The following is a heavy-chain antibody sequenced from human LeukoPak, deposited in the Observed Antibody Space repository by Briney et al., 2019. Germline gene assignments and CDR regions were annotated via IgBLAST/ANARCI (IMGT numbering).Heavy chain of an antibody. Sequence: PGGSLRLSCAASGFTFSSYYMSWARQAPGKGLEWVANIKQDGSEKQYVDSVKGRFTISRDNVKNSLYLQMNSLRAEDTAVYYCARAGRYDYGDYGWNYWGQGTLVTVSS. V-gene: IGHV3-7*01. CDR2: IKQDGSEK. J-gene: IGHJ4*02. CDR3: ARAGRYDYGDYGWNY. CDR1: GFTFSSYY. D-gene: IGHD4-17*01.